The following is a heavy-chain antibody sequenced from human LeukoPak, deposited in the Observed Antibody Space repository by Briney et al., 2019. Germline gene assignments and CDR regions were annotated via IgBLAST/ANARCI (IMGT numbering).Heavy chain of an antibody. D-gene: IGHD6-6*01. J-gene: IGHJ4*02. Sequence: GGSLRLSCAASGFTFSSYGMHWVRQAPGKGLEWVAVISYDGSNKYYADSVKGRFTISRDNSKNTLYLQMNSLRAEDTAVYYCAKEMYNSSFDYWGQGTLVTVSS. CDR1: GFTFSSYG. CDR3: AKEMYNSSFDY. V-gene: IGHV3-30*18. CDR2: ISYDGSNK.